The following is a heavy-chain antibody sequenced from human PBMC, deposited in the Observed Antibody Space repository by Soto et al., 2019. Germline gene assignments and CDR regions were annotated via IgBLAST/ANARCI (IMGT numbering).Heavy chain of an antibody. CDR2: IDPSDSYT. D-gene: IGHD6-13*01. CDR1: GYSFTTYW. Sequence: GESLKISCKGSGYSFTTYWISWVRQMPGKGLEWMGRIDPSDSYTNYSPSFQGHVTISADKSISTAYLQWSSLKASDTAMYYCASRESIAAAGTVGSGTYYYYYGMDVWGQGTTVPVSS. CDR3: ASRESIAAAGTVGSGTYYYYYGMDV. J-gene: IGHJ6*02. V-gene: IGHV5-10-1*01.